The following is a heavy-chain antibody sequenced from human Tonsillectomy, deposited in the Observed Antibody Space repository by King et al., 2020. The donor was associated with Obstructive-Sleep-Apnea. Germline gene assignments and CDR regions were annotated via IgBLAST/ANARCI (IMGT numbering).Heavy chain of an antibody. V-gene: IGHV3-9*01. J-gene: IGHJ6*02. CDR1: GFTFDDYA. D-gene: IGHD4-17*01. CDR2: ISLNSGNV. CDR3: VKDTRGDYYYGMDV. Sequence: VQLVESGGGLVQPGGSLRLSCAASGFTFDDYAMHWVRQPPGKGLEWVSGISLNSGNVGYADAAKGRFTVSRDNAKNSLFLQMNSLGAEDTALYYCVKDTRGDYYYGMDVWGQGTTVTVSS.